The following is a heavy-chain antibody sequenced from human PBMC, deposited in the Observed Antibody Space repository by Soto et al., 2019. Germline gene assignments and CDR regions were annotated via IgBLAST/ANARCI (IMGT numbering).Heavy chain of an antibody. CDR2: ISSNGGST. J-gene: IGHJ6*03. Sequence: GGSLRLSCAASGFTFSSYAMHWVRQAPGKGLEYVSAISSNGGSTYYANSVKGRFTISRDNSKNTLYLQMGSLRAEDMAVYYCARDGVWPDYDILTGYYYYYYMDVWGKGTTVTVSS. D-gene: IGHD3-9*01. V-gene: IGHV3-64*01. CDR3: ARDGVWPDYDILTGYYYYYYMDV. CDR1: GFTFSSYA.